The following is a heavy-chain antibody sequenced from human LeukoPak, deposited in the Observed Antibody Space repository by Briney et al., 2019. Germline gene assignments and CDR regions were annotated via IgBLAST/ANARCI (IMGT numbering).Heavy chain of an antibody. V-gene: IGHV4-59*01. J-gene: IGHJ6*02. CDR1: GGSISSYY. D-gene: IGHD3-10*01. CDR3: ARDMGGSGSYSERGLYYYYGMDV. Sequence: PSENLSPTCTVSGGSISSYYWSWIRQPPGKGLEWIGYIYYSGSTNYNPSLKSRVTISVDTSKNQFSLKLSSVTAADTAVYYCARDMGGSGSYSERGLYYYYGMDVWGQGTTVTVSS. CDR2: IYYSGST.